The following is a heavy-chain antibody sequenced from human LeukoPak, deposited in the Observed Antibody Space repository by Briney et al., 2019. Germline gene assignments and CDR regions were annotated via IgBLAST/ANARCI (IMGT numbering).Heavy chain of an antibody. CDR2: IYTGGST. D-gene: IGHD3-10*01. J-gene: IGHJ4*02. Sequence: SETLSLTCTVSGGSISSYYWSWIRQPAGKGLEWIGRIYTGGSTNYNPSLKSRVTMSVDTSKNQFSLKLSSVTAADTAVYYCASRGFPLAFDYWGQGTLVTVSS. CDR1: GGSISSYY. CDR3: ASRGFPLAFDY. V-gene: IGHV4-4*07.